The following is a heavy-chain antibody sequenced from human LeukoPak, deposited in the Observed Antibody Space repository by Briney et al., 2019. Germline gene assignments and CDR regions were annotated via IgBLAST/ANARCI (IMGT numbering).Heavy chain of an antibody. Sequence: PSETLSLTCTVSGGSISSYYWSWIRQPPGKGLEWIGYIYYSGSTNYNPSLKSRVTILVDTSKNQFSLRLSSVTAADTAVYYCARGRKVVGEFWRPYYYHYMDVWGKGTTVTVSS. D-gene: IGHD3-10*01. CDR1: GGSISSYY. CDR3: ARGRKVVGEFWRPYYYHYMDV. V-gene: IGHV4-59*12. CDR2: IYYSGST. J-gene: IGHJ6*03.